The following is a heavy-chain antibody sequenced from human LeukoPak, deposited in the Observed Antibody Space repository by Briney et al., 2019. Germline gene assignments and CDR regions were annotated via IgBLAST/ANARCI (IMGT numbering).Heavy chain of an antibody. V-gene: IGHV4-31*03. J-gene: IGHJ6*02. Sequence: SETLSLTCTVSGYSISSGYYWGWIRQHPGKGLEWIGYIYYSGSTYYNPSLKSRVTISVDTPKNQFSLKLSSVTAADTAVYYCARDQDPKVRYYYDTGMDVWGQGTTVTVSS. CDR1: GYSISSGYY. CDR2: IYYSGST. D-gene: IGHD3-22*01. CDR3: ARDQDPKVRYYYDTGMDV.